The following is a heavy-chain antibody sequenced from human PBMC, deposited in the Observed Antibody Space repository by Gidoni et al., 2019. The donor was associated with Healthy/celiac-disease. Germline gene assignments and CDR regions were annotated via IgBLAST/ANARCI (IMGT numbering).Heavy chain of an antibody. CDR3: ATQKLAVAAPRAYDY. V-gene: IGHV3-23*01. Sequence: EVQLLESVGGLVQPGRSLRLSCAASGFPFRSYAMSWVCQAPGKGLEWVSAISGSGGSTYYADSVKGRFTISRDNSKNTLYLQMNSLRAEDTAVYYCATQKLAVAAPRAYDYWGQGTLVTVSS. CDR1: GFPFRSYA. J-gene: IGHJ4*02. CDR2: ISGSGGST. D-gene: IGHD6-19*01.